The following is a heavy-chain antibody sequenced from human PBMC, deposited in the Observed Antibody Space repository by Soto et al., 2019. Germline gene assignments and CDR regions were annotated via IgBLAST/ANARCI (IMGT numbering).Heavy chain of an antibody. J-gene: IGHJ6*02. CDR1: GFTFSRSA. CDR2: IWSDGNYR. Sequence: GGSLRLSCAVSGFTFSRSAMYWVRKAPGKGLEWVSGIWSDGNYRDYADFVKGRFSVSTDDSKNTLYPQRNSPRAEDTAVYYCARSFAIAGQYFYYYGMDVWGQGTTVTVSS. D-gene: IGHD6-13*01. V-gene: IGHV3-33*07. CDR3: ARSFAIAGQYFYYYGMDV.